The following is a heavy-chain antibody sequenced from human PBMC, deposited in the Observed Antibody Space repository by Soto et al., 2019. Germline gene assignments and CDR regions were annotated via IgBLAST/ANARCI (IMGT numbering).Heavy chain of an antibody. V-gene: IGHV3-23*01. CDR2: IGGGGGST. J-gene: IGHJ4*02. CDR3: AKERLGRGADY. CDR1: GFAFANYA. D-gene: IGHD1-1*01. Sequence: EVQLLESGGDLVQPGGSLRLSCAASGFAFANYAMTWVRQAPGKGLAWVSTIGGGGGSTYYADPVKGRFTISRDNSKNTVYLQMNSLRAEDTAVYFCAKERLGRGADYWGQGTLVTVSS.